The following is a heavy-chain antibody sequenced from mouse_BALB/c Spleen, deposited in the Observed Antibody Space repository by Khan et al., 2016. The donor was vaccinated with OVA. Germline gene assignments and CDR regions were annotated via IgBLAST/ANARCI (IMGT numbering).Heavy chain of an antibody. V-gene: IGHV1-77*01. CDR2: IFPGSGTP. CDR1: GYTFTDYI. D-gene: IGHD1-1*01. J-gene: IGHJ3*01. Sequence: QVQLKESVPELVNPGASLKVSCKASGYTFTDYIIGWVKQSTRQGLEWIGDIFPGSGTPYYNEKFKDKATLTADKSSNTAYMQLSSLTSEDSAVXFGARVGYSLLAYWGQGTLVTVSA. CDR3: ARVGYSLLAY.